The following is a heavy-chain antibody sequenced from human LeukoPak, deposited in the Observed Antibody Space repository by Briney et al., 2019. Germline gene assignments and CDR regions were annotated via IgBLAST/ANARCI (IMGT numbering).Heavy chain of an antibody. Sequence: KSSETLSLTCTVSGGSISSYYWSWIRQPPGKGLEWIGYIYYSGSTNYNPSLKSRVTISVDTSKNQFSLKLSSVTAADTAVYYCARLLQYSSGWYAGNLYYYYMDVWGKGTTVTISS. J-gene: IGHJ6*03. V-gene: IGHV4-59*08. CDR1: GGSISSYY. D-gene: IGHD6-19*01. CDR3: ARLLQYSSGWYAGNLYYYYMDV. CDR2: IYYSGST.